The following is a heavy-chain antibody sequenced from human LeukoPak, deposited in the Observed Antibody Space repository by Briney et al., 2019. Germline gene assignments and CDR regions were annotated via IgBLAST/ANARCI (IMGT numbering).Heavy chain of an antibody. Sequence: ASVKVSCKASGYTFTSYDIKWVRQATGQGLEGMGWMNPNSGNTGYAQKFQGRVTITRNTSISTAYMELSSLRSEDTAVYYCARGGRITIFGVVIKHYFDYWGQGTLVTVSS. CDR1: GYTFTSYD. CDR2: MNPNSGNT. CDR3: ARGGRITIFGVVIKHYFDY. V-gene: IGHV1-8*03. D-gene: IGHD3-3*01. J-gene: IGHJ4*02.